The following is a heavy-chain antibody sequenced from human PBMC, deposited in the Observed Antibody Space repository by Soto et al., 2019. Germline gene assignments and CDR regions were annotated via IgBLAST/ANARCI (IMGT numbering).Heavy chain of an antibody. D-gene: IGHD3-22*01. CDR2: IIPIFGTA. CDR1: GGTFSSYA. V-gene: IGHV1-69*13. Sequence: ASVKVSCKASGGTFSSYAISWVRQAPGQGLEWMGGIIPIFGTANYAQKFQGRVTITADESTSTAYMELSSLRSEDTAVYYCASCTYYYDSSGYLSSGMDVWGQGTTVTVSS. J-gene: IGHJ6*02. CDR3: ASCTYYYDSSGYLSSGMDV.